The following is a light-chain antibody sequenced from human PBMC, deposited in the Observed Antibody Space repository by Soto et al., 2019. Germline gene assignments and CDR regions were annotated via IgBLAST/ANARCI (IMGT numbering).Light chain of an antibody. CDR2: GNI. J-gene: IGLJ1*01. V-gene: IGLV1-40*01. CDR3: QSFDRRWGNFFF. CDR1: NSNIGAGFD. Sequence: QSVLTQPPSVSGAPGQRVTISCTGSNSNIGAGFDVHWYQQFPGRAPKLLIFGNINRPSGVPDRFSGSTSGTSASLAITGLQAEDEADYYGQSFDRRWGNFFFFGTGTKAPVL.